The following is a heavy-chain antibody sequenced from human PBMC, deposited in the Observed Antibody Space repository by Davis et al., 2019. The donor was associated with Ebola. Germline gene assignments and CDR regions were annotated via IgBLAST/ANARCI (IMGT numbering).Heavy chain of an antibody. CDR2: IYYSGST. Sequence: SETLSLTCTVSGGSISSYYWSWIRQPPGKGLEWIGYIYYSGSTNYNPSLKSRVTISVDTSKNQFSLKLSSVTAADTAVYYCTTTIFGPRGGMDVWGQGTTVTVSS. V-gene: IGHV4-59*01. CDR3: TTTIFGPRGGMDV. CDR1: GGSISSYY. J-gene: IGHJ6*02. D-gene: IGHD3-3*01.